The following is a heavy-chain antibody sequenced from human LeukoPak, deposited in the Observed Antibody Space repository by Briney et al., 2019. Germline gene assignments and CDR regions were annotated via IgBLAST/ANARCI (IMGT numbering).Heavy chain of an antibody. D-gene: IGHD6-13*01. CDR3: ATLRPRQQLVVDH. V-gene: IGHV3-48*03. J-gene: IGHJ4*02. CDR1: GFSFSTSG. CDR2: ITSSGSTM. Sequence: PGRSLRLSCEASGFSFSTSGVHWVRQASGKGLEWVSYITSSGSTMYYADSVKGRFTISRDNAKNSLYLQMSSLRAEDTAVYYCATLRPRQQLVVDHWGQGTLVTVSS.